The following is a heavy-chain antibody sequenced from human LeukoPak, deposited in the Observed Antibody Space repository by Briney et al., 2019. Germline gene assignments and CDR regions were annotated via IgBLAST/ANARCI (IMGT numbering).Heavy chain of an antibody. CDR2: IYHIGST. V-gene: IGHV4-38-2*02. J-gene: IGHJ4*02. D-gene: IGHD3-9*01. Sequence: SETPSLTRAVSGYSISSGYYWGWIRQPPGKGLEWIGSIYHIGSTYYNPSLKSRVTISVDTSKNQFSLKLSSVTAADTAVYYCARDDYDIPIDYWGQGTLVTVSS. CDR1: GYSISSGYY. CDR3: ARDDYDIPIDY.